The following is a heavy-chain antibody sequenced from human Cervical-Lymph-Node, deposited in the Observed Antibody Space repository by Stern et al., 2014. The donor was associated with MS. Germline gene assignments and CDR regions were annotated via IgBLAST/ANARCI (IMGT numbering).Heavy chain of an antibody. CDR2: ISWNSSRI. CDR3: TRDGWDY. CDR1: GFNFGGYA. J-gene: IGHJ4*02. D-gene: IGHD5-24*01. V-gene: IGHV3-9*01. Sequence: EVHLVESGGGLVQPGRSLRLSCVASGFNFGGYAMHWVRQVPGKDLEWVSGISWNSSRIDYADSVKGRFTISRDNARNSLYLQMNGLRTEDTALYYCTRDGWDYWGQGTRVAVSS.